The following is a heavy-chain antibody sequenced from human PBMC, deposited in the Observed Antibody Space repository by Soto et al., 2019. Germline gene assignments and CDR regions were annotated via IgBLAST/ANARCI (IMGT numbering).Heavy chain of an antibody. V-gene: IGHV1-69*02. J-gene: IGHJ3*02. CDR3: ASLQDTAMVDDAFDI. CDR2: IIPILGIA. D-gene: IGHD5-18*01. CDR1: GGTFSSYT. Sequence: QVQLVQSGAEVKKPGSSVKVSCKASGGTFSSYTISWVRQAPGQGLEWMGRIIPILGIANYAQKFQGRVTITADKSTSTAYMELSSLRSEETAVYYCASLQDTAMVDDAFDIWGQVTMVTVAS.